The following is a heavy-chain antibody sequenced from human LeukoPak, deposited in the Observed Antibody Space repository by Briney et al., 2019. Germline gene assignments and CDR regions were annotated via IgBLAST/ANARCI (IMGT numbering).Heavy chain of an antibody. Sequence: GASVKVSCKSSGYTFTKSDYIHWVRQAPGQGLEWMGIINPSDGTTFYAQKFQGRVTLTRDTSTNTVFMGLSSLRSDDTAVFYCARGPTDMDFDYWGQGGLVTVSS. CDR1: GYTFTKSDY. V-gene: IGHV1-46*01. J-gene: IGHJ4*02. CDR3: ARGPTDMDFDY. CDR2: INPSDGTT.